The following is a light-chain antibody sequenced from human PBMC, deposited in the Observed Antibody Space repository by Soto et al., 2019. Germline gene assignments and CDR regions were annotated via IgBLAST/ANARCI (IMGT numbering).Light chain of an antibody. CDR2: MNN. Sequence: QSALTQPPSASGTPGQRVTISCSGSSSNIGINFVSWYQQLPGTAPKLLIHMNNERPSGVPDRFSGSKSGTSASLAISGLRSEDEADYYCATWDDSLIGPVFGGGTKLTVL. V-gene: IGLV1-47*01. CDR3: ATWDDSLIGPV. J-gene: IGLJ3*02. CDR1: SSNIGINF.